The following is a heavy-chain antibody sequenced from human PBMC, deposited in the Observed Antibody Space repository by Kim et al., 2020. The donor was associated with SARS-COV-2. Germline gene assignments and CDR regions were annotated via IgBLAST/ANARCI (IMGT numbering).Heavy chain of an antibody. V-gene: IGHV4-38-2*02. D-gene: IGHD6-19*01. CDR2: IYHSGST. J-gene: IGHJ2*01. CDR3: ARDILGVPGIAVAGGWYFDL. CDR1: GYSISSGYY. Sequence: SETLSLTCTVSGYSISSGYYWGWIRQPPGKGLEWIGSIYHSGSTYYNPSLKSRVTISVDTSKNQFSLKLSSVTAADTAVYYCARDILGVPGIAVAGGWYFDLWGRGTLVTVSS.